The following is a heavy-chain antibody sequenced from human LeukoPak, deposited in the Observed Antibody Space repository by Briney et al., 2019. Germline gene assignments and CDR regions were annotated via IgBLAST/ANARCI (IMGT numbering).Heavy chain of an antibody. V-gene: IGHV4-59*01. CDR1: GGSISSYY. J-gene: IGHJ4*02. CDR3: ARGNFYCSSTSCSLDY. CDR2: IYYSGST. D-gene: IGHD2-2*01. Sequence: SETLSLTCTVSGGSISSYYWSWIRQPPGKGLEWIGYIYYSGSTNYNPSLKSRVTISVDTSKNQFSLKLSSVTAADTAVYYCARGNFYCSSTSCSLDYWGQGTLVTVSS.